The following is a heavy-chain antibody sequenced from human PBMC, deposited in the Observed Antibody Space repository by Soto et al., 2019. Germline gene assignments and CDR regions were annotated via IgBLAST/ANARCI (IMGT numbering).Heavy chain of an antibody. CDR1: GGSISSGGYY. CDR3: ARLGEGSGSSWLFDY. CDR2: IYYSGST. D-gene: IGHD6-13*01. V-gene: IGHV4-31*03. Sequence: SETLSLTCTVSGGSISSGGYYWSWIRQHPGKGLEWIGYIYYSGSTYYNPSLKSRVTISVDTSKNQFSLKLSSVTAADTAVYYCARLGEGSGSSWLFDYWGQGTLVTVSS. J-gene: IGHJ4*02.